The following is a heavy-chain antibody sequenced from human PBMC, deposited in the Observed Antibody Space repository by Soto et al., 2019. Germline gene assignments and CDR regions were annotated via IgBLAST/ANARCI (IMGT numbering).Heavy chain of an antibody. V-gene: IGHV1-69*06. D-gene: IGHD3-9*01. CDR2: IIPIFGTA. CDR1: GGTFSSYA. Sequence: QVQLVQSGAEVKKPGSSVKVSCKASGGTFSSYAISWVRQAPGQGLEWMGRIIPIFGTANYEQKFQGRVTITAHNSTNTPYMELSSLRSEDTAVYYCAGGVDILADGDYYSMDVWGKGTTVPVSS. J-gene: IGHJ6*04. CDR3: AGGVDILADGDYYSMDV.